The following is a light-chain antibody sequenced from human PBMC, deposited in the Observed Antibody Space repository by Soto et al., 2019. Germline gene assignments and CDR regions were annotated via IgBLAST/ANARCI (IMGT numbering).Light chain of an antibody. J-gene: IGKJ4*01. V-gene: IGKV3-15*01. CDR1: QSVNSN. CDR3: QQYANWPLT. Sequence: EVVMTQSPATLSVSPGERTSLSCRASQSVNSNLGWYQQRPGQAPRLLIYKSSIRATGIPARFSGSGSGTEFTLTISSLQSEDIAVYYCQQYANWPLTFGGGTKV. CDR2: KSS.